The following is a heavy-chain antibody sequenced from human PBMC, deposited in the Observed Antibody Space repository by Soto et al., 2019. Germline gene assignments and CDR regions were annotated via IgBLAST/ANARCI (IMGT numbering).Heavy chain of an antibody. D-gene: IGHD5-12*01. CDR1: GFTFSDHY. Sequence: EVQLAESGGGLVQPGGSLRLSCAASGFTFSDHYMDWVRQAPGKGLEWVGRSRDKVHSHTTEYAASVKGRFTISRGDSENSLYLQMNSLKTEDTAVYYCARGVVSTGYFDYWGQGNLVTVSS. V-gene: IGHV3-72*01. CDR3: ARGVVSTGYFDY. J-gene: IGHJ4*02. CDR2: SRDKVHSHTT.